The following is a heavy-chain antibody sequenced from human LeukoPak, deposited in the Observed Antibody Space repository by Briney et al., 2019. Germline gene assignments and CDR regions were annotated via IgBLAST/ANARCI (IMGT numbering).Heavy chain of an antibody. Sequence: GGSLRLSCAASGFTFSSYAMSWVRQAPGKGLEWVSSISGSGGSTYYADSVKGRFTISRDNAKNTLYLQMNSLRAEDTAVYYCAKSKDTTMIVVVAALSHWGQGTLVTVSS. CDR3: AKSKDTTMIVVVAALSH. CDR1: GFTFSSYA. J-gene: IGHJ4*02. V-gene: IGHV3-23*01. D-gene: IGHD3-22*01. CDR2: ISGSGGST.